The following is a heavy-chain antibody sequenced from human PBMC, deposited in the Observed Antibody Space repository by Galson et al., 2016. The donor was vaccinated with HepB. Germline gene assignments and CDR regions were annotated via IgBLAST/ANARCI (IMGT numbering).Heavy chain of an antibody. CDR3: ARPYTYYFSSGSYFDVLHYGMDV. D-gene: IGHD3-10*01. CDR2: ISASSGTI. V-gene: IGHV3-48*01. CDR1: GFRFSDYN. J-gene: IGHJ6*02. Sequence: SLRLSCAASGFRFSDYNMNWVRQAPGRGLEWVAYISASSGTIYYADSVKGRFTISRDNANNSLSLQMNSLRAEDTAFYYCARPYTYYFSSGSYFDVLHYGMDVWGQGTTVTVSS.